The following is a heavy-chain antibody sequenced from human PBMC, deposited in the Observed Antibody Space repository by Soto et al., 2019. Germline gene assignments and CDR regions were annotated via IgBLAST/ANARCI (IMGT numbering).Heavy chain of an antibody. Sequence: GGSLRLSCAASGFTFSSYAMSWVRQAPGKGLEWVSAISGSGGSTYYADSVKGRFTISRDNAKNTLYLQMNSLRAEATAVYYCSKDRTRWQWLGDLSFDYWGQGTLVTVSS. CDR3: SKDRTRWQWLGDLSFDY. J-gene: IGHJ4*02. V-gene: IGHV3-23*01. D-gene: IGHD6-19*01. CDR1: GFTFSSYA. CDR2: ISGSGGST.